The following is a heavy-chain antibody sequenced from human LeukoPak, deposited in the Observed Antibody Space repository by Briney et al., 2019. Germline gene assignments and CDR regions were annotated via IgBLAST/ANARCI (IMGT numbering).Heavy chain of an antibody. J-gene: IGHJ5*02. Sequence: SETLPLTCAVYGGSFSGYYWSWIRQPPGKGLEWIGEINHSGSTNYNPSLKSRVTISVDTSKNQFSLKLSSVTAADTAVYYCARGRRVTMVRGGWFDPWGQGTLVTVSS. CDR2: INHSGST. D-gene: IGHD3-10*01. V-gene: IGHV4-34*01. CDR3: ARGRRVTMVRGGWFDP. CDR1: GGSFSGYY.